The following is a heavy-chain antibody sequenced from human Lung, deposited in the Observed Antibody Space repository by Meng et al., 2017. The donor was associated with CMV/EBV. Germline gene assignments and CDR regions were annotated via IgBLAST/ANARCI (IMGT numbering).Heavy chain of an antibody. Sequence: GESXKISCAASGFTFSSYSMNWVRQAPGKGLEWVSSISSSSSYIYYADSVKGRFTISRDNAKNSLYLQMNSLRAEDTAVYYCARDPGLDSAAYYDFWSGSPLYYYYVMDVWGQGXTVTASS. CDR3: ARDPGLDSAAYYDFWSGSPLYYYYVMDV. J-gene: IGHJ6*02. D-gene: IGHD3-3*01. V-gene: IGHV3-21*01. CDR1: GFTFSSYS. CDR2: ISSSSSYI.